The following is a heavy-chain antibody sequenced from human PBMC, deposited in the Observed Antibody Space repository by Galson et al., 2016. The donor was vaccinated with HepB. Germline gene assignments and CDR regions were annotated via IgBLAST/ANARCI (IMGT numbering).Heavy chain of an antibody. CDR3: ARGSGGGCQTLDI. D-gene: IGHD2-15*01. CDR1: GFSLSTSGMC. Sequence: PALVKPTQTLTLTCTFSGFSLSTSGMCVSWIRQPPGKALEWLALIDWEDDKYYSTSLKTSLTISMDTSKTQVVLTVTNMDPVDTATYFCARGSGGGCQTLDIWGRGTMVTVSS. CDR2: IDWEDDK. V-gene: IGHV2-70*13. J-gene: IGHJ3*02.